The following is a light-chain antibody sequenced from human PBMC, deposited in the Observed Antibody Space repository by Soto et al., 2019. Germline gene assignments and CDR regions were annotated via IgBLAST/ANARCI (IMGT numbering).Light chain of an antibody. V-gene: IGKV1-39*01. CDR3: QQTFIAPRT. J-gene: IGKJ1*01. CDR2: ASS. Sequence: IRMTQSPSSLSASVGDRVTITCRASQSINTYLNWYQQKPGRAPRLLIYASSTLHSGVPSRFSGSASGTDFTLIISSLQPEDFATYYCQQTFIAPRTFGQGTKVDIK. CDR1: QSINTY.